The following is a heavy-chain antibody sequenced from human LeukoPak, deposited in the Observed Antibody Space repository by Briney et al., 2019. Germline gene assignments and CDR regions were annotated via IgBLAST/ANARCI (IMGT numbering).Heavy chain of an antibody. J-gene: IGHJ3*02. CDR2: ISAYNGNT. CDR1: GYTFISYG. CDR3: ARGLRDSLTGNDVLDM. V-gene: IGHV1-18*01. D-gene: IGHD3-9*01. Sequence: ASVKVSCKASGYTFISYGITWVRQAPGQGLEWMGWISAYNGNTKYTQKLQGRVTMTTDTSTSTAYMELRSLRSEDTALYFCARGLRDSLTGNDVLDMWGLGTMVIVSS.